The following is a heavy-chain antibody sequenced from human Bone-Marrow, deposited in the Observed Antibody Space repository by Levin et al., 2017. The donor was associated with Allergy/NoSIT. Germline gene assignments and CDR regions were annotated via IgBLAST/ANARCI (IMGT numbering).Heavy chain of an antibody. Sequence: ASVKVSCKASGYTFTSYAMNWVRQAPGQGLEWMGWINTNTGNPTYAQGFTGRFVFSLDTSVSTAYLQICSLKAEDTAVYYCARDRGDDFWSGYRNYYYYGMDVWGQGTTVTVSS. V-gene: IGHV7-4-1*01. D-gene: IGHD3-3*01. CDR1: GYTFTSYA. J-gene: IGHJ6*02. CDR2: INTNTGNP. CDR3: ARDRGDDFWSGYRNYYYYGMDV.